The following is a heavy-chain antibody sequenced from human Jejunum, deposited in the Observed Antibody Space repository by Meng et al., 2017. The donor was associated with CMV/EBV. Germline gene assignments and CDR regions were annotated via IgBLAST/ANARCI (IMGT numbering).Heavy chain of an antibody. Sequence: SGYTLNTYYMHWVRQAPGQGLEWMGTINPSAGGTSHEQKFQGRITMARDTSTSTVYMELSSLRSEDTAMYYCARGSCSGDRCPLDTWGQGTLVTVSS. CDR2: INPSAGGT. D-gene: IGHD2-15*01. V-gene: IGHV1-46*02. CDR1: GYTLNTYY. J-gene: IGHJ5*02. CDR3: ARGSCSGDRCPLDT.